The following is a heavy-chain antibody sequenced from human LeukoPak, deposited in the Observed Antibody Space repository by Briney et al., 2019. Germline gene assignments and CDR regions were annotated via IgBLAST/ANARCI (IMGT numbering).Heavy chain of an antibody. D-gene: IGHD1-7*01. V-gene: IGHV3-74*01. J-gene: IGHJ4*02. CDR3: ARYNWNSAPFDY. CDR2: INGDGSST. Sequence: PGVSLRLSCAASGFTFSSYWMHWVRQAPGKGLVWVSRINGDGSSTSYADSVKGRFTISRDSAKNTLYLEMNSLRAEDTAVYYCARYNWNSAPFDYWGQGTLVTVSS. CDR1: GFTFSSYW.